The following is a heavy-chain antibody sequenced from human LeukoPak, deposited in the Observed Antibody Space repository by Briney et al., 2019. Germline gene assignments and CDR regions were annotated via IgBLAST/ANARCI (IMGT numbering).Heavy chain of an antibody. CDR1: GGTFSSYA. Sequence: ASVKVSCKASGGTFSSYAISWVRQAPGQGLEWMGGIIPIFGTANYAQKFQGRVTITTDESTSTAYMELSSLRSGDTAVYYCASNFLTGENWFDPWGQGTLVTVSS. J-gene: IGHJ5*02. D-gene: IGHD1-20*01. CDR2: IIPIFGTA. CDR3: ASNFLTGENWFDP. V-gene: IGHV1-69*05.